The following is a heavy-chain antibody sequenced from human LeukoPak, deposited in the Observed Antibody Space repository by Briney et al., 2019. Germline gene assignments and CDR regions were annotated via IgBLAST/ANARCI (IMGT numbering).Heavy chain of an antibody. D-gene: IGHD5-12*01. CDR3: ARDGGGQSGYAPRVYFDY. CDR1: GGTFSSYA. J-gene: IGHJ4*02. V-gene: IGHV1-69*04. Sequence: SVKVSCKASGGTFSSYAISWVRQAPGQGLEWMGRIIPILGIANYAQKFQGRVTITADKSTSTAYMELSSLRSEDTAVYYCARDGGGQSGYAPRVYFDYWGQGTLVTVSS. CDR2: IIPILGIA.